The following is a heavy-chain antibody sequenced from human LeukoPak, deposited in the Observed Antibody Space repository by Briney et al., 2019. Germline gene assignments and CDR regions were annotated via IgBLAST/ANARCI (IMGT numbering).Heavy chain of an antibody. D-gene: IGHD2-2*01. CDR2: ISSSSSYI. CDR3: ARTSPTSMDY. Sequence: GGSLRLSCAASGFTFSSYSMNWVRQAPGKGLEWVSSISSSSSYIYYAGSVKGRFTISRDNAKNSLYLQMNSLRAEDTAVYYCARTSPTSMDYWGQGTLVTVSS. V-gene: IGHV3-21*01. CDR1: GFTFSSYS. J-gene: IGHJ4*02.